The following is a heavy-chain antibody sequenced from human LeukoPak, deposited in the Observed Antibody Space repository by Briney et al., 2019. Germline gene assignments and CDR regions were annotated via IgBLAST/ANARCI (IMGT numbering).Heavy chain of an antibody. CDR1: KVTFSSYE. Sequence: GSLRLSCAASKVTFSSYEMNWVRQAPGKGLEWIGSMYHSGSTYYNPSLKSRVTMSADTSKNQFSLKLNSVTAADTAVYYCARVLDYYGSGTRDFDYWGQGSLVAVSS. CDR3: ARVLDYYGSGTRDFDY. D-gene: IGHD3-10*01. V-gene: IGHV4-38-2*01. J-gene: IGHJ4*02. CDR2: MYHSGST.